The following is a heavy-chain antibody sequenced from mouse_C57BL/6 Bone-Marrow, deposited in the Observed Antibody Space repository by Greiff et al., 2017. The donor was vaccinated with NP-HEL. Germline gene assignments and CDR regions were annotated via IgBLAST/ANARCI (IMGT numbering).Heavy chain of an antibody. CDR3: ARTYGSSYVRYYFDC. J-gene: IGHJ2*01. V-gene: IGHV1-18*01. Sequence: EVQLQQSGPELVKPGASVKIPCKASGYTFTDYNMDWVKQSHGKSLEWIGDINPNNGGTIYNEKFKDKATLTVDKSSSTAYMELRSLTSEGTAVYDGARTYGSSYVRYYFDCWGQGTTLTVSS. CDR1: GYTFTDYN. D-gene: IGHD1-1*01. CDR2: INPNNGGT.